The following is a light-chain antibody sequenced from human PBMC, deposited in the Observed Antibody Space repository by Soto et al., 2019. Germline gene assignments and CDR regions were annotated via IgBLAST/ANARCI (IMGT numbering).Light chain of an antibody. Sequence: QSVLTQPASVSGSPGQSITISCTGTSSDIGSYTLVSWYQQHPGKAPKVMIYEVDKWPSGVSTRFSGSRSGNTASLTISGLQAEDEADYFCCSYAGGFTYVFGTGTKGTVL. CDR1: SSDIGSYTL. V-gene: IGLV2-23*02. CDR2: EVD. J-gene: IGLJ1*01. CDR3: CSYAGGFTYV.